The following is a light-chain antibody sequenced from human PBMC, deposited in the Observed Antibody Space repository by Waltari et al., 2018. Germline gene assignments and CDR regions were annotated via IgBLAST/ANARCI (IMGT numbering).Light chain of an antibody. J-gene: IGKJ4*01. CDR3: QQYDGSAVT. CDR1: QSVTSIS. Sequence: IVLTQSPDTLSLSPGERAPLSCRASQSVTSISLAWYQQKPGQAPRLLIYGTSSRATGFPDRFSGSGSGTDFTLTISRLEPEDFAVYHCQQYDGSAVTFGGGTKVEIK. V-gene: IGKV3-20*01. CDR2: GTS.